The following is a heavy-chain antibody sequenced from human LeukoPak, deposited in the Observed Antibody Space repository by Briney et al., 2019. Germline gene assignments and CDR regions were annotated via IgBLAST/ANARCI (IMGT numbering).Heavy chain of an antibody. J-gene: IGHJ4*02. D-gene: IGHD4-23*01. CDR2: ISGGGDIT. CDR1: GFTFTSYA. CDR3: AKDPPGGY. V-gene: IGHV3-23*01. Sequence: GGSLRLSCAASGFTFTSYAMSWVRQAPGKGLEWVSTISGGGDITFYADSVKGRFTISRDNSKNTLYLQMNSLRAEDTAVYYCAKDPPGGYWGQGTLVTVSS.